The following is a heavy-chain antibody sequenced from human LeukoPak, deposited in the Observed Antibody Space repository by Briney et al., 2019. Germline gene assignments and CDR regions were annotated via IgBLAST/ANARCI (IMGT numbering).Heavy chain of an antibody. V-gene: IGHV3-21*01. D-gene: IGHD3-22*01. CDR3: ARDSYDSSGSRAFDI. J-gene: IGHJ3*02. CDR2: ISSSSSYI. CDR1: GFDFSRYW. Sequence: GGSLRLSCAASGFDFSRYWMNWVRQAPGKGLEWVSSISSSSSYIYYADSVKGRFTISRDNAKNSLYLQMNSLRAEDTAVYYCARDSYDSSGSRAFDIWGQGTMVTVSS.